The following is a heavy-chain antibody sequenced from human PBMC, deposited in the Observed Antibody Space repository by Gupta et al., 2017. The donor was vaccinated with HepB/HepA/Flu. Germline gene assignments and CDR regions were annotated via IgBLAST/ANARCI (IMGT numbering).Heavy chain of an antibody. Sequence: EVQLLESGGGLVQSGGSLSISCAASASTFGGHAMSWCRQAPGKGLEWVSGIGTDLRTHYADSVKGRFAISRDNSKNTVYLQMNSLRAEDTAVYYGAKDLHFWSAMDVWGKGTTVTVSS. V-gene: IGHV3-23*01. D-gene: IGHD3-3*02. J-gene: IGHJ6*03. CDR3: AKDLHFWSAMDV. CDR1: ASTFGGHA. CDR2: IGTDLRT.